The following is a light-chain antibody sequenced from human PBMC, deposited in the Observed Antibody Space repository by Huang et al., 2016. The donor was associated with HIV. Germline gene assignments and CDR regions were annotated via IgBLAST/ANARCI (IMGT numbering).Light chain of an antibody. J-gene: IGKJ2*01. CDR1: QYISDN. CDR2: GAS. CDR3: QQYNNWPMYT. V-gene: IGKV3-15*01. Sequence: EIVMTQSPATLSVSPGERATLSCRASQYISDNLAWYQQKPGQAPRLLFYGASTRATGTPARFSVSGSGTEFTLTISSLQSEDFAVYYCQQYNNWPMYTFGQGTKLEIK.